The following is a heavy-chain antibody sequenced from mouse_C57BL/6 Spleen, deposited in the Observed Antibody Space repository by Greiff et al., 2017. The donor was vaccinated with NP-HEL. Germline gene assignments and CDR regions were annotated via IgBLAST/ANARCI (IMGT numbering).Heavy chain of an antibody. CDR1: GFTFSSYT. D-gene: IGHD2-1*01. V-gene: IGHV5-9*01. J-gene: IGHJ3*01. CDR2: ISGGGGNT. CDR3: ARHGNSAFAY. Sequence: DVKLVESGGGLVKPGGSLKLSCAASGFTFSSYTMSWVRQTPEKRLEWVATISGGGGNTYYPDSVKGRFTISRDNAKNTLYLQMSSLRSEDTALYYCARHGNSAFAYWGQGTLVTVSA.